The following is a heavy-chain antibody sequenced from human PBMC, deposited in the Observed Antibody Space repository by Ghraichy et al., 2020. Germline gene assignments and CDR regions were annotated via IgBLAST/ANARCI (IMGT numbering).Heavy chain of an antibody. CDR2: IHYSGST. CDR1: GDSISGSSYY. D-gene: IGHD2-2*01. Sequence: SQTLSITCTVSGDSISGSSYYWGWIRQPPGKGLEWIASIHYSGSTYHNPSLKSRVTISVDTSKNQFSLNLSSVTAADTAVYFCARHKGYCYSASSCYTDWFDPWGQGTLVTVSS. CDR3: ARHKGYCYSASSCYTDWFDP. V-gene: IGHV4-39*01. J-gene: IGHJ5*02.